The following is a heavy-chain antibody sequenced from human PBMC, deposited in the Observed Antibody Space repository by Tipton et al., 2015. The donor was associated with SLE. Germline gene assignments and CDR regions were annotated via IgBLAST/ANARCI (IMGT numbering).Heavy chain of an antibody. CDR3: ARGRGSSSSGHY. CDR2: INHSGST. Sequence: TLSLTCAVYGGSFSGYYWCWIRQPPGKGLEWIGEINHSGSTNYNPSLKSRVTISVDTSKNQFSLKLSSVTAADTAVYYCARGRGSSSSGHYWGQGTLVTVSS. CDR1: GGSFSGYY. D-gene: IGHD6-6*01. V-gene: IGHV4-34*01. J-gene: IGHJ4*02.